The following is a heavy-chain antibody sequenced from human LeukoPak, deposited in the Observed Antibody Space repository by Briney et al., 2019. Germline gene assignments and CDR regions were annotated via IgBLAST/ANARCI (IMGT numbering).Heavy chain of an antibody. J-gene: IGHJ6*02. CDR3: ARDYRIEGVTGYYYYGMDV. CDR2: LNTSGST. V-gene: IGHV3-53*01. Sequence: PGGSLRLSCAVSGSTFSSYYMSWVRQAPGKGLEWVSDLNTSGSTYYSASVKSRFTISRDDSKNTLYLQMNSLRTEDTAVYYCARDYRIEGVTGYYYYGMDVWGQGTTVTVSS. D-gene: IGHD1-26*01. CDR1: GSTFSSYY.